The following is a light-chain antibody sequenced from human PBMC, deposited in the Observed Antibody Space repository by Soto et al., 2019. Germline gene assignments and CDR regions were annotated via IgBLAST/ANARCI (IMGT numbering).Light chain of an antibody. V-gene: IGLV1-44*01. Sequence: QSVLTQPPSASGTPGQRVTISCSGSSSNIGSNTVNRYQQLPGTAPKLLIYSNNQRPSGVPDRFSGSKSGTSASLAISGLQSEDEADYYCAAWHDSLNGPVFGGGTKLTVL. CDR1: SSNIGSNT. CDR2: SNN. CDR3: AAWHDSLNGPV. J-gene: IGLJ3*02.